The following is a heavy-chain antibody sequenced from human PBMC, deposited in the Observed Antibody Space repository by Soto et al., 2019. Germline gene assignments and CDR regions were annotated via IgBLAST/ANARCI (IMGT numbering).Heavy chain of an antibody. J-gene: IGHJ4*02. CDR1: GCTFISYS. V-gene: IGHV3-21*01. Sequence: GGSLRRSGAASGCTFISYSMNCGRQAPGKGLEWVSSISSSSYIYYADSVKGRFTISRDNAKKSLYLQMNSLRAEDTAVYYCARSGYSYGSFDYWGQGNLVTVSS. CDR2: ISSSSYI. D-gene: IGHD5-18*01. CDR3: ARSGYSYGSFDY.